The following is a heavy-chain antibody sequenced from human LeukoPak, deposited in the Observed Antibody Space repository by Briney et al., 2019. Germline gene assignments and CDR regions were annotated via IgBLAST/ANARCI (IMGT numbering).Heavy chain of an antibody. Sequence: GGSLRLSCAASGFTFSSYGMHWVRQAPGKGLEWVAVISYDGSNKYYADSVKGRFTISRDNSKNTLYLQMNSLRAEDTAVYYCAKDLDYYDSSGYSHWGQGTLVTVSS. J-gene: IGHJ4*02. D-gene: IGHD3-22*01. CDR2: ISYDGSNK. CDR1: GFTFSSYG. V-gene: IGHV3-30*18. CDR3: AKDLDYYDSSGYSH.